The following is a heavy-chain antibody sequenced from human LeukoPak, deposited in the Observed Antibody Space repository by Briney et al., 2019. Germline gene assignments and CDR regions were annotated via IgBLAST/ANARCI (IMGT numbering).Heavy chain of an antibody. CDR1: GFTFSTYW. CDR3: ARAASYCSGGSCYSARSYYYYGMDV. CDR2: IKKDGSEK. D-gene: IGHD2-15*01. Sequence: GGSLRLSCAASGFTFSTYWMSWVRQAPGKGLEWVATIKKDGSEKYYVDSVKGRFTISRDNAKNSLYLQMNSLRAEDTAVYYCARAASYCSGGSCYSARSYYYYGMDVWGQGTTVTVSS. J-gene: IGHJ6*02. V-gene: IGHV3-7*05.